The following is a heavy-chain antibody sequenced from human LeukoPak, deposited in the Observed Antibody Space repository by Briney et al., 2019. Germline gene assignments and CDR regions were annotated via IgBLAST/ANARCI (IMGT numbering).Heavy chain of an antibody. CDR2: TYYRSKWYN. Sequence: SQTLSLTCAISGDSVSSNSAAWNWIRQSPSRGLEWLGRTYYRSKWYNDYAVPVKSRITINPDTSKNQFSLQLNSVTPEDTAVYYCARGVGGYDLSFYYYGMDDWGKGTTVTVSS. CDR1: GDSVSSNSAA. D-gene: IGHD5-12*01. J-gene: IGHJ6*04. CDR3: ARGVGGYDLSFYYYGMDD. V-gene: IGHV6-1*01.